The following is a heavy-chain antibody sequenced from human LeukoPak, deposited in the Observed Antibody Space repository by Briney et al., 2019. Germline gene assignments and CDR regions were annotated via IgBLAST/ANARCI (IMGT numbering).Heavy chain of an antibody. CDR3: ARADDSSGYSLYYYYYGMDV. CDR2: IKRDGSET. D-gene: IGHD3-22*01. J-gene: IGHJ6*02. CDR1: GFTFSTYW. Sequence: GGSLRLSCAASGFTFSTYWMTWVRQAPGKGLEWVANIKRDGSETAYVASVKGRFTISRDNAKNSLYLQMNSLRAEDTAVYYCARADDSSGYSLYYYYYGMDVWGQGTTVTVSS. V-gene: IGHV3-7*04.